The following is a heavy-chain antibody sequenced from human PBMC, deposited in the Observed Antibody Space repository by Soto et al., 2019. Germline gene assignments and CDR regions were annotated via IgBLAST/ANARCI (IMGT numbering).Heavy chain of an antibody. Sequence: EVQLVESGGGLVQPGGSLRLSCAASGFTFSTHSMNWVRQAPGKGLEWISYITSSSVTMYADSVQGRFTISRDNAKNSLYLQMNCLRAEDAAVYFCVGEGGLPLIYWGQGTLVTVSS. CDR3: VGEGGLPLIY. CDR2: ITSSSVTM. CDR1: GFTFSTHS. V-gene: IGHV3-48*01. J-gene: IGHJ4*02. D-gene: IGHD3-16*01.